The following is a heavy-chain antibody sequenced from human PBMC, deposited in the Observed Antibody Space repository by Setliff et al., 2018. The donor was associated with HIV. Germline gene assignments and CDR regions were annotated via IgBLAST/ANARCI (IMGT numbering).Heavy chain of an antibody. V-gene: IGHV4-34*01. J-gene: IGHJ1*01. CDR3: ARQWRDQYNSGVSTEYFQH. CDR2: INHSGRT. D-gene: IGHD3-22*01. CDR1: GGSFSDCY. Sequence: PSETLSLTCAVYGGSFSDCYWSWIRQPPGKGLEWIGEINHSGRTIQSPSPGSRVTISIDTSKNQFSLKLSSVSAADTAVYYCARQWRDQYNSGVSTEYFQHWGLGTLVTVSS.